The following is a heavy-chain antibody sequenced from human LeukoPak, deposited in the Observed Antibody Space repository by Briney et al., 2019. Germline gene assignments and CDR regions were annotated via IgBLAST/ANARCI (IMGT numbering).Heavy chain of an antibody. J-gene: IGHJ4*02. CDR3: ARLRVVAVPEYFDY. CDR2: ILYSGNT. V-gene: IGHV4-39*02. D-gene: IGHD2-2*01. Sequence: SETLSLTCTVSGGSISDNSYYWGWIRQPPGKGLEWIGNILYSGNTYYNPSLKSRVTISVDTPKNHFSLILSSVTAADTAVYYCARLRVVAVPEYFDYWGQGTLVTVSS. CDR1: GGSISDNSYY.